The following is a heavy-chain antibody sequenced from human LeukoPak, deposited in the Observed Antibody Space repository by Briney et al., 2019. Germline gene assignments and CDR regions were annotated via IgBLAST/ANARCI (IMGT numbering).Heavy chain of an antibody. J-gene: IGHJ4*02. V-gene: IGHV1-8*03. D-gene: IGHD6-13*01. CDR2: MNPNSGNT. CDR1: GYTFTSCY. CDR3: ARAAAAAGSVDY. Sequence: ASVKVSCKASGYTFTSCYMHWVRQTTGQGLEWMGWMNPNSGNTGYAQKFQGRVTITRNTSISTAYMELSSLRSEDTAVYYCARAAAAAGSVDYWGQGTLVTVSS.